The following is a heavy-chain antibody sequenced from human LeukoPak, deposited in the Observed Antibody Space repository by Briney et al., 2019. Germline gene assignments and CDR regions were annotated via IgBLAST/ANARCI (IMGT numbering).Heavy chain of an antibody. Sequence: GGSLRLSCAASGFTFSSYAMSWVRQAPGKGLEWVSAISGSGGSTYYADSVKGRFTISRDNSKNTLYLQMNSLRAEDTVVYYCAKVALYSSGWYETFYGMDVWGQGTTVTVSS. D-gene: IGHD6-19*01. CDR2: ISGSGGST. V-gene: IGHV3-23*01. CDR1: GFTFSSYA. J-gene: IGHJ6*02. CDR3: AKVALYSSGWYETFYGMDV.